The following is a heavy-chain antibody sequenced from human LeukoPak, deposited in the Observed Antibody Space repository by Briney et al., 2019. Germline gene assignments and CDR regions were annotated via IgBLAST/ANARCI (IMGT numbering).Heavy chain of an antibody. Sequence: GESLRLSCAASGVTLSRYAVNWVRQAPGRGLEWVSYISPSGDSTVYAESVKGQFTISRDNSKNMLYLQMDSLRAEDTAIYYCVREDYYYMDVWGKGTTVTVSS. V-gene: IGHV3-23*01. J-gene: IGHJ6*03. CDR1: GVTLSRYA. CDR2: ISPSGDST. CDR3: VREDYYYMDV.